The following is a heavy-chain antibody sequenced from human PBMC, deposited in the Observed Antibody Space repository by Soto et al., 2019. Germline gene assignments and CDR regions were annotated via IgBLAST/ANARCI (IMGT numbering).Heavy chain of an antibody. Sequence: GGSLRLSCAASGYTFSHYWMHWGRQAPGKGLVWVSRVNPDGTITTYADSVKGRFTSSRDNDKNTLYLHMNDLRGDDTAVYYCAKMGRTGWLRLPIDSWGQGTLVTVSS. CDR3: AKMGRTGWLRLPIDS. J-gene: IGHJ4*02. CDR1: GYTFSHYW. CDR2: VNPDGTIT. V-gene: IGHV3-74*01. D-gene: IGHD6-19*01.